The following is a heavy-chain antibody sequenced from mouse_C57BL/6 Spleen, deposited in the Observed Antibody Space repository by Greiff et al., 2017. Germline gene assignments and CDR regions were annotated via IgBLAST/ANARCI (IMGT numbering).Heavy chain of an antibody. V-gene: IGHV1-22*01. Sequence: EVQGVESGPELVKPGASVKMSCKASGYTFTDYNMHWVKQSHGKSLEWIGYINPNNGGTSYNQKFKGKATLTVNKSSSTADMELRSLTSEDSAVYYCARRELRGYFDYGGQGTTLTVSS. CDR1: GYTFTDYN. CDR3: ARRELRGYFDY. CDR2: INPNNGGT. D-gene: IGHD1-1*01. J-gene: IGHJ2*01.